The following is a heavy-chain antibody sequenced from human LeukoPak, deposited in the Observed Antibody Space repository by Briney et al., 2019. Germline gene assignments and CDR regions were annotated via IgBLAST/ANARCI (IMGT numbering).Heavy chain of an antibody. CDR1: GFTFSDSY. J-gene: IGHJ4*02. D-gene: IGHD5-18*01. V-gene: IGHV3-11*06. CDR3: ATDTGYSYGSSDY. CDR2: ITSSSDYT. Sequence: GGSLRLSCAASGFTFSDSYMSWIRQEPGRGLEWVSYITSSSDYTNYADSVKGRFTISRDNAKNSLYLQMNSLRAEDTAVYYCATDTGYSYGSSDYWGQGTLATVSS.